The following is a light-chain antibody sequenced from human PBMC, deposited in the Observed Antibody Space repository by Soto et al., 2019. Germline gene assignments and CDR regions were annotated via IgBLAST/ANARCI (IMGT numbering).Light chain of an antibody. CDR2: GAS. CDR1: QSISRY. V-gene: IGKV3-20*01. Sequence: IVLTQSPGTLSLSPGERTTLSCRASQSISRYLAWYQQKPGQGPRLLIYGASSRATGTPDRFSGSGSGTDFTLTINRLEPEDFALYYCHQYGSSPPTFGQGTKVDIK. J-gene: IGKJ1*01. CDR3: HQYGSSPPT.